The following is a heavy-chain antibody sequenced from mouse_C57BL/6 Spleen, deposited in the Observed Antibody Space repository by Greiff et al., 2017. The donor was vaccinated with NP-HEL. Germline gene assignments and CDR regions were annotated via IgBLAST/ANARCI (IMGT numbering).Heavy chain of an antibody. CDR1: GYTFTDYY. V-gene: IGHV1-26*01. CDR3: ARSKSPHYYGSSYDWFAY. J-gene: IGHJ3*01. CDR2: INPNNGGT. D-gene: IGHD1-1*01. Sequence: EVQLQQSGPELVKPGASVKISCKASGYTFTDYYMNWVKQSHGKSLEWIGDINPNNGGTSYNQKFKGKATLTVDKSSSTAYMELRSLTSEDSAVYYCARSKSPHYYGSSYDWFAYWGQGTLVTVSA.